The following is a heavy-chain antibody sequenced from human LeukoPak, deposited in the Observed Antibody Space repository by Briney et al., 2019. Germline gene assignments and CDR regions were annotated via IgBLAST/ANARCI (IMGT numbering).Heavy chain of an antibody. CDR3: ARVYCGGDCYSLFDY. J-gene: IGHJ4*02. V-gene: IGHV1-18*01. CDR2: ISAYNGNT. Sequence: ASVKVSCKASGYTFTSYGISWVRQAPGQGLEWMGWISAYNGNTNYAQKLQGRVTMTTDTSTSTAYMELRSVRSDDTAVYYCARVYCGGDCYSLFDYWGQGTLVTVSS. CDR1: GYTFTSYG. D-gene: IGHD2-21*02.